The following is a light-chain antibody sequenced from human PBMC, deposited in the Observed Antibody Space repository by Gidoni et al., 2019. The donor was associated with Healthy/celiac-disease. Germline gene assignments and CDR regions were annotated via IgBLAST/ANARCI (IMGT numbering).Light chain of an antibody. J-gene: IGLJ1*01. V-gene: IGLV2-23*01. CDR2: EGS. Sequence: QSALTQPASVSGSPGQSITISCTGTSSDVGSYNLVSWYQQHPGKAPKLMIYEGSKRPSGVSNRFSGSKSGNTAPLTISGLQAEDEADYYCCSYAGSSTGYVFGTGTKVTGL. CDR3: CSYAGSSTGYV. CDR1: SSDVGSYNL.